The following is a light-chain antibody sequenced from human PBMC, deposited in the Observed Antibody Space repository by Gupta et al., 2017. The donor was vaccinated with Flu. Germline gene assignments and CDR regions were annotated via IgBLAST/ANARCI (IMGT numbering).Light chain of an antibody. J-gene: IGLJ3*02. V-gene: IGLV1-47*02. Sequence: QSVLTQAPSASGTPGQRVTISCSGSSSNIGSNYVFWYQQFPGTAPKLLISSSNQRPSGVPDRFSGSKSGTSAFLAISGLRAGDEADYYCAASDASLSGWVFGGGTKLTV. CDR1: SSNIGSNY. CDR2: SSN. CDR3: AASDASLSGWV.